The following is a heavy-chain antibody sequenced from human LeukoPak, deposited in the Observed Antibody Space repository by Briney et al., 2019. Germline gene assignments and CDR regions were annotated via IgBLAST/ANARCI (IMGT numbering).Heavy chain of an antibody. V-gene: IGHV4-59*05. CDR3: ASSSSWYYFDY. Sequence: SETLSLTCTVSGGSISGYYWSWIRQPPGKGLEWIGSIYYSGSTYYNPSLKSRVTISVDTSKNQFSLKLSSVTAADTAVYYCASSSSWYYFDYWGQGTLVTVSS. CDR2: IYYSGST. J-gene: IGHJ4*02. D-gene: IGHD6-13*01. CDR1: GGSISGYY.